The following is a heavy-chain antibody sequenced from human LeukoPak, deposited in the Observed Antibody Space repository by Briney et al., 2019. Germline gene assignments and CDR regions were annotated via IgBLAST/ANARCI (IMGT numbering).Heavy chain of an antibody. CDR2: ISYDGSNK. D-gene: IGHD6-13*01. CDR1: GFTFSSYA. J-gene: IGHJ4*02. V-gene: IGHV3-30*04. Sequence: PGRSLRLSCAASGFTFSSYAMHWVRQAPGKGLEWVAVISYDGSNKYYADSVKGRFTISRDNSKNTLYLQMNSLRAEDTAVYYCATYSSSWYPSIDFDYWGQGTLVTVSS. CDR3: ATYSSSWYPSIDFDY.